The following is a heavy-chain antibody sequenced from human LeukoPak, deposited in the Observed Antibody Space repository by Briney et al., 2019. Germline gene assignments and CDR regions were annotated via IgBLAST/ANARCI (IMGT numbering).Heavy chain of an antibody. CDR1: GFTFSSYE. V-gene: IGHV3-48*03. J-gene: IGHJ6*04. CDR3: VELGITMIGGV. Sequence: GGSLRLSCAASGFTFSSYEMNWVRQAPGKGLEWVSYISSSGSTIYYADSVKGRFTVSRDNAKNSLYLQMNSLRAEDTAVYYCVELGITMIGGVWGKGTTVTISS. CDR2: ISSSGSTI. D-gene: IGHD3-10*02.